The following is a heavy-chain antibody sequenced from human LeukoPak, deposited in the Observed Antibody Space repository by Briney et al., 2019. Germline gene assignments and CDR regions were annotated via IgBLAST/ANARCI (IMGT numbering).Heavy chain of an antibody. D-gene: IGHD6-13*01. CDR3: ARHAGGISATGTRPFDY. Sequence: PSETLFLTCTVSGASFSSSTYYWGWIRQPPGKGLEWIGSIYYSGSTYYNPSLKSRVTMSVDTSKNQFSLKLSSVTAADTAVYYCARHAGGISATGTRPFDYWGQGTLVTVSS. J-gene: IGHJ4*02. CDR2: IYYSGST. CDR1: GASFSSSTYY. V-gene: IGHV4-39*01.